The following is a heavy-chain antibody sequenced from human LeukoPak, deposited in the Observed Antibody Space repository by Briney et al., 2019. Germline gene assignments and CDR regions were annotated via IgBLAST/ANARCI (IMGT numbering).Heavy chain of an antibody. Sequence: SETLSLTCTVSGGSISSYYWSWIRQPAGKGLEWIGRIYTSGSTNYNPSLKSRVTMSVDTSKNQFSLKLSSVTAADTAVYYCARGGGSYFMDAFDIWGQGTMVTVSS. CDR2: IYTSGST. D-gene: IGHD1-26*01. CDR3: ARGGGSYFMDAFDI. V-gene: IGHV4-4*07. J-gene: IGHJ3*02. CDR1: GGSISSYY.